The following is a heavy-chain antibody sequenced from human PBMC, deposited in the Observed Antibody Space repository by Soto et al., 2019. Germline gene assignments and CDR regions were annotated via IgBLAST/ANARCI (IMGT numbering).Heavy chain of an antibody. V-gene: IGHV4-31*03. J-gene: IGHJ6*02. D-gene: IGHD2-2*01. CDR2: IYYSGST. CDR1: GGSISSGGYY. CDR3: AREPGYCSSTSCYGYYGMDV. Sequence: PSETLSLTCTVSGGSISSGGYYWSWIRQHPGKGLEWIGYIYYSGSTYYNPSLKRRVTISVDTSKNQFSLKLSSVTAADTAVYYCAREPGYCSSTSCYGYYGMDVWGQGTTVTVSS.